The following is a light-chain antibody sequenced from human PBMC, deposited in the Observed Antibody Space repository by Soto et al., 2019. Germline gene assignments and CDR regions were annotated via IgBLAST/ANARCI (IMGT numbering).Light chain of an antibody. V-gene: IGKV3-15*01. CDR3: QQYNNWPPWT. Sequence: EIVMTQSPATLSVSPGERATLSYRASQSVSSNLAWYQQKPGQAPRLLIDGASTRATGIPARFSGSGSGTEFTLTNSSLQSEDFAVYSCQQYNNWPPWTFGQGTKVEIK. CDR1: QSVSSN. J-gene: IGKJ1*01. CDR2: GAS.